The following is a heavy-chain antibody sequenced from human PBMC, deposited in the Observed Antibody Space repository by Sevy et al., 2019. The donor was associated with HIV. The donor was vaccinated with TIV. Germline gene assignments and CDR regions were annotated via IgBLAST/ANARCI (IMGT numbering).Heavy chain of an antibody. D-gene: IGHD3-22*01. J-gene: IGHJ3*02. CDR2: INPNSGGT. CDR1: GYTFTGYY. Sequence: ASVKVSCKASGYTFTGYYMHWVRQAPGQGLEWMGWINPNSGGTNYAQKFQGRVTMTRDTSISTAYMELSRLRSDDTAVYSCARGGDYYDSSGNGAFDIRGQGTMVTVSS. CDR3: ARGGDYYDSSGNGAFDI. V-gene: IGHV1-2*02.